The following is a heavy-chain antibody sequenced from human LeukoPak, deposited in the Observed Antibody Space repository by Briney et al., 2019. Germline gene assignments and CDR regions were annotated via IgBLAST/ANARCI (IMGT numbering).Heavy chain of an antibody. J-gene: IGHJ1*01. V-gene: IGHV1-24*01. Sequence: ASVKLSCKVSGYTLTELSMHWVRQPPGKGPGWMGGFDLEDGETIYAKKFQGRVTTTEDKSTDKAYMELSSLRSEDTAVYYCATGELLSSEYFQHWGQGTLVTVSA. CDR1: GYTLTELS. CDR3: ATGELLSSEYFQH. CDR2: FDLEDGET. D-gene: IGHD1-26*01.